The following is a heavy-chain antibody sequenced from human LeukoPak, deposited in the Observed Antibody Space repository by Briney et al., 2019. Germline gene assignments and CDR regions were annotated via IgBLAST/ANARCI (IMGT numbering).Heavy chain of an antibody. J-gene: IGHJ5*02. D-gene: IGHD2-2*01. CDR1: GYTFTGYY. V-gene: IGHV1-2*02. CDR3: ARDWDIVVVPAAKAYNWFDP. Sequence: ASVKVSCKASGYTFTGYYMHWVRQAPGQGLEWMGWINPNSGGTNYAQKFQGRVTMTRDTSISTAYMGLSRLRSDDTAVYYCARDWDIVVVPAAKAYNWFDPWGQGTLVTVSS. CDR2: INPNSGGT.